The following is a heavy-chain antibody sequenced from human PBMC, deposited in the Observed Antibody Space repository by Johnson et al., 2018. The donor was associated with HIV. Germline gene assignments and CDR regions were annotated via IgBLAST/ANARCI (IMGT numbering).Heavy chain of an antibody. D-gene: IGHD3-22*01. Sequence: QVQLVESGGGVVQPGKSLTLSCAASGFTFSYYAIFWVRQAPGKGLEWVAVISHDGSNKYYADSVKGRFTISRDNSKNTLYLQMNSLRDEDTAVYYCARVIDQYFDSILDDAFDIWGQGTLVTVSS. CDR3: ARVIDQYFDSILDDAFDI. CDR1: GFTFSYYA. J-gene: IGHJ3*02. CDR2: ISHDGSNK. V-gene: IGHV3-30-3*01.